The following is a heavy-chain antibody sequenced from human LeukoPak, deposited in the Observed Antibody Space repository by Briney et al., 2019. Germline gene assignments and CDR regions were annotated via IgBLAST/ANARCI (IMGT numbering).Heavy chain of an antibody. J-gene: IGHJ6*02. CDR3: AKDLPSYSGYETYGMDV. V-gene: IGHV3-33*06. D-gene: IGHD5-12*01. CDR1: GFTFSSYG. CDR2: IWYDGSNK. Sequence: PGGSLRLSCAASGFTFSSYGMHWVRQAPGKGLEWVAVIWYDGSNKYYADSVKGRFTISRDNSKNTLYLQMNSLRAEDTAVYYCAKDLPSYSGYETYGMDVWGQGTTVTVSS.